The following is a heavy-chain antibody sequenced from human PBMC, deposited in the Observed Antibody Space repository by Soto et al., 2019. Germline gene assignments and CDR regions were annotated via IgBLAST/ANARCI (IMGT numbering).Heavy chain of an antibody. J-gene: IGHJ5*02. CDR3: ARDLPGSSSSADWFDP. CDR2: IIPIFGTA. V-gene: IGHV1-69*13. D-gene: IGHD6-6*01. CDR1: GVTFSSYS. Sequence: SVKVSCKAPGVTFSSYSISWVRHAPGKGLEWMGGIIPIFGTANYAQKFQGRVTITADESTSTAYMELSSLRSEDTAVYYCARDLPGSSSSADWFDPWGQGTLVTVSS.